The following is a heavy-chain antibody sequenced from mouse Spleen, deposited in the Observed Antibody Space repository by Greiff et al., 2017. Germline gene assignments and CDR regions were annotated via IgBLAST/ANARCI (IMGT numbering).Heavy chain of an antibody. J-gene: IGHJ3*01. Sequence: QVQLQQSGPELVKPGASVKISCKASGYAFSSSWMNWVKQRPGKGLEWIGRIYPGDGDTNYNGKFKGKATLTADKSSSTAYMQLSSLTSEDSAVYFCARHYGYDKDAWFAYWGQGTLVTVSA. CDR3: ARHYGYDKDAWFAY. D-gene: IGHD2-2*01. V-gene: IGHV1-82*01. CDR2: IYPGDGDT. CDR1: GYAFSSSW.